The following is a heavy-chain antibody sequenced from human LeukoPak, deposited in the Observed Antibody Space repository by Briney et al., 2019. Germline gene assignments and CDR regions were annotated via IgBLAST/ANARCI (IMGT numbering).Heavy chain of an antibody. V-gene: IGHV1-69*13. D-gene: IGHD1-26*01. Sequence: ASVKVSCKASGGTFSSYAISWVRQAPGQGLEWMGGIIPIFGTANYAQKFQGRVTITADESTSTAYMELSSLRSEDTAVYYCARDRGSYQSRCYGMDVWGQGTTVTVSS. CDR3: ARDRGSYQSRCYGMDV. J-gene: IGHJ6*02. CDR1: GGTFSSYA. CDR2: IIPIFGTA.